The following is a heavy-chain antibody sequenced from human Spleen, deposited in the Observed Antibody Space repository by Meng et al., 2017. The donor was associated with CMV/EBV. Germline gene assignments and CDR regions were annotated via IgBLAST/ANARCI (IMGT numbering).Heavy chain of an antibody. Sequence: SVKVSCKASGGTFSSYAISWVRQAPGQGLEWMGGIIPIFGTANYAQKFQGRVTITTDESTSTAYMELSSLRSEDTAVYYCARDSVVPAARHAFDIWGQGTMVTVSS. V-gene: IGHV1-69*05. CDR1: GGTFSSYA. D-gene: IGHD2-2*01. J-gene: IGHJ3*02. CDR2: IIPIFGTA. CDR3: ARDSVVPAARHAFDI.